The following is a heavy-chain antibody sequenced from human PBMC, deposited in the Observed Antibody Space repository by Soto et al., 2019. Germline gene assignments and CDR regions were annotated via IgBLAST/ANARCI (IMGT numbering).Heavy chain of an antibody. J-gene: IGHJ6*02. CDR2: INPSGGST. Sequence: QVQLVQSGAEVKKPGASVKVSCKASGYTFTSYYMHWVRQAPGQGLEWMGIINPSGGSTSYAQKFQGRVTMTRDTSTSTVYMELSSLRSEDTAVYYCARNLYSSSWYRNYSYGMDVWGQGTTVTVSS. V-gene: IGHV1-46*03. CDR3: ARNLYSSSWYRNYSYGMDV. D-gene: IGHD6-13*01. CDR1: GYTFTSYY.